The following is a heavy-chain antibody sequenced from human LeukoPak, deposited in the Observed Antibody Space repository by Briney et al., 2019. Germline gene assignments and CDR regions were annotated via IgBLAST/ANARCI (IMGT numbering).Heavy chain of an antibody. J-gene: IGHJ6*03. D-gene: IGHD3-9*01. V-gene: IGHV4-4*07. Sequence: PSETLSLTCTVSGGSISSYYWSWIRQPAGKGLEWIGRIYTSGSTNYNPSLKSRVTMSVDTSKNQFSLKLSSVTAADTAVYYCARGALLRYFDWLPTAYYYYYYMDVWGKGTTVTVSS. CDR1: GGSISSYY. CDR3: ARGALLRYFDWLPTAYYYYYYMDV. CDR2: IYTSGST.